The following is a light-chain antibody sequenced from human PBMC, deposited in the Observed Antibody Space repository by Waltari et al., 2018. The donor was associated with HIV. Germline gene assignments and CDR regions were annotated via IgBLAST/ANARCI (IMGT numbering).Light chain of an antibody. V-gene: IGKV3-15*01. CDR3: QHYNGWPYN. J-gene: IGKJ1*01. CDR2: GAS. Sequence: IVMTHSLATLSVSPGDSANLSCRASQNVSTNLAWYQLNRGQAPRLLMYGASTRATGVPSRFSGSGSRTEFTLIISSLQSEDFAIYSCQHYNGWPYNFGQGTRVEIK. CDR1: QNVSTN.